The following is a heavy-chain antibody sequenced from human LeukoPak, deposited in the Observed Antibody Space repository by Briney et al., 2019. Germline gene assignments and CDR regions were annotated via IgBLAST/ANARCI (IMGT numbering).Heavy chain of an antibody. J-gene: IGHJ4*02. CDR2: INPNSGGT. Sequence: ASVKVSCKASGYTFTGYYMHWVRQAPGQGLEWMGWINPNSGGTNYAQKFQGRVTITADESTSTAYMELSSLRSEDTAVYYCARDYYGSGSYDYWGQGTLVTVSS. CDR3: ARDYYGSGSYDY. D-gene: IGHD3-10*01. V-gene: IGHV1-2*02. CDR1: GYTFTGYY.